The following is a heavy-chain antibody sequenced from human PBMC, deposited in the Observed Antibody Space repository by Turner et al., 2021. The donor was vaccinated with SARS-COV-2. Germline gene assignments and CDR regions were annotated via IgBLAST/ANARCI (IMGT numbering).Heavy chain of an antibody. CDR2: INPNSGGT. D-gene: IGHD6-6*01. CDR1: GGTFSSYA. J-gene: IGHJ5*02. Sequence: QVQLVQSGAEVKKPGSSVKVSCKASGGTFSSYAISWVRQAPGQGLEWMGWINPNSGGTNYAQKFQGRVTMTRDTSISTAYMDLSRLRSDDTAVYYCAREGAPVSSSSRVWFDPWGQGTLVTVSS. CDR3: AREGAPVSSSSRVWFDP. V-gene: IGHV1-2*02.